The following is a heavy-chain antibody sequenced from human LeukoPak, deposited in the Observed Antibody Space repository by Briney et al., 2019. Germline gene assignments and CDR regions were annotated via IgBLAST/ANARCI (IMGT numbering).Heavy chain of an antibody. CDR3: ATALHSSSWSFDY. CDR1: GFTFSNYW. J-gene: IGHJ4*02. CDR2: IKQDGSER. D-gene: IGHD6-13*01. Sequence: GGSLRLSCAASGFTFSNYWMSWVRQAPGKGLEWVANIKQDGSERYYVDSVRGRFTISRDNDKNSLFLQIHSLRAEDTAVYYCATALHSSSWSFDYWGQGTLVAVSS. V-gene: IGHV3-7*01.